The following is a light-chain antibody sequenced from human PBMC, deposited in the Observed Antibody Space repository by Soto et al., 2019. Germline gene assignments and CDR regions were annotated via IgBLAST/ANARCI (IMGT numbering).Light chain of an antibody. V-gene: IGKV3-11*01. J-gene: IGKJ4*01. Sequence: EIVLTQSPATLSLSPGERATLSCRASQSDNTYLAWYQQRPGQAARLLMYDASNRATGIPARFSGRGSGTDFTLTIDSLEPEDFAVYYCQQRSNWPLTFGGGTKVEIK. CDR3: QQRSNWPLT. CDR2: DAS. CDR1: QSDNTY.